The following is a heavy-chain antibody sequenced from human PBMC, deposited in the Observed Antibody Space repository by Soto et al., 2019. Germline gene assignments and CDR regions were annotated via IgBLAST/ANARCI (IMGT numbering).Heavy chain of an antibody. J-gene: IGHJ4*01. CDR2: ISSGGSTT. Sequence: GGSLRLSCAASGFTFSNYAMSWVRQAPGKGLEWVSAISSGGSTTYYADSVKGRISISRDNSKNTLYLQMNSLRAEDTAVYYCANVRRVGEDYWGHGTLVTVSS. V-gene: IGHV3-23*01. CDR1: GFTFSNYA. D-gene: IGHD3-10*01. CDR3: ANVRRVGEDY.